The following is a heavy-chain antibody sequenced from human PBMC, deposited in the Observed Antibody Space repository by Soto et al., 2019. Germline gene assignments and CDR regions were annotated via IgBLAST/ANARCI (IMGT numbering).Heavy chain of an antibody. CDR2: IYYSGST. CDR3: ARVIVVWGSYPSFGFYDV. V-gene: IGHV4-31*03. D-gene: IGHD3-16*01. Sequence: SETLSLTCTVSGGSISSGGYYWSWIRQHPGKGLEWIGYIYYSGSTYYNPSLKSRVTISVDTSKNQFSLKLSSVTAADTAVYYCARVIVVWGSYPSFGFYDVWGQGTTVTGSS. CDR1: GGSISSGGYY. J-gene: IGHJ6*02.